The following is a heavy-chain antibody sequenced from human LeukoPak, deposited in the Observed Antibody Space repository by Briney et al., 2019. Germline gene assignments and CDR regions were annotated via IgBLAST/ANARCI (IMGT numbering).Heavy chain of an antibody. V-gene: IGHV4-30-2*01. J-gene: IGHJ4*02. Sequence: PSQTLSLTCAVSGGSISSGGYSWSWIRQPPGKGLEWIGYIYHSGSTYYNPSLKSRVTISVDRSKNQFSLKLSSVTAADTAVYYCARGLRGYSYGQPVYYFDYWGQGTLVTVSS. CDR2: IYHSGST. D-gene: IGHD5-18*01. CDR3: ARGLRGYSYGQPVYYFDY. CDR1: GGSISSGGYS.